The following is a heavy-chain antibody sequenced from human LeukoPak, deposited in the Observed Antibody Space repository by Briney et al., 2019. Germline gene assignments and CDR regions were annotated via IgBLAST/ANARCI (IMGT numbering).Heavy chain of an antibody. J-gene: IGHJ4*02. CDR2: IWYDGSNK. D-gene: IGHD1-26*01. CDR3: ARDPPPTVGRDYFDY. V-gene: IGHV3-33*01. Sequence: GSLRLSCAASGFTFSSYGMHWVRQAPGKGLEWVAVIWYDGSNKYYADSVKGRFTISRDNSKNTLYLQMNSLRAEDTAVYYCARDPPPTVGRDYFDYWGQGTLVTVSS. CDR1: GFTFSSYG.